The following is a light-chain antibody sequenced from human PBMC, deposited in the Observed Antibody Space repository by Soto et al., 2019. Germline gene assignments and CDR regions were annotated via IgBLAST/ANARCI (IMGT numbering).Light chain of an antibody. V-gene: IGKV1-39*01. CDR3: QQSYSSPRT. CDR2: AAS. Sequence: DIQMTQSPSSLSASVGDRVIITCRASQSISNYLNWYQQKPGKAPKILIHAASSLESGVPSRFSGSGSGTDFTLTISSLQPEDFATYYCQQSYSSPRTFGQGTKVEVK. CDR1: QSISNY. J-gene: IGKJ1*01.